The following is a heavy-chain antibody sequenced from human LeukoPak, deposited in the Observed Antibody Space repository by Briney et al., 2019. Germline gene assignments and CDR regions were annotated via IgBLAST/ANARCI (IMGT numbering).Heavy chain of an antibody. Sequence: SETLSLTCTVSGGSISTTSYYWGWIRQPPGKGLEWIGSIYYSGSTTYIPSLKSRATISQDTSKNQFSLKLSSVTAADTAVYYCARDGYDFWSGYSYYFDYWGQGTLVTVSS. D-gene: IGHD3-3*01. V-gene: IGHV4-39*07. J-gene: IGHJ4*02. CDR2: IYYSGST. CDR3: ARDGYDFWSGYSYYFDY. CDR1: GGSISTTSYY.